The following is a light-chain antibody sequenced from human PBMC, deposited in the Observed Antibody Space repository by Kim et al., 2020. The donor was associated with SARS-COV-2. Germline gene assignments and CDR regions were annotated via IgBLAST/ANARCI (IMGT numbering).Light chain of an antibody. V-gene: IGKV3-15*01. Sequence: MAPGEGAPPYCRASQSVSSNLAWYQQKPGQAPRLLIYGASTRATDISARFTGSGSGTEFTLTISSLQSGDFALYYCHQYNNWPYTFGQGTKLEI. J-gene: IGKJ2*01. CDR3: HQYNNWPYT. CDR2: GAS. CDR1: QSVSSN.